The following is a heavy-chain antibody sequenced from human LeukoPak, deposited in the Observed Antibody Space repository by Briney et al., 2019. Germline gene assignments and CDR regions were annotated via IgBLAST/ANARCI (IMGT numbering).Heavy chain of an antibody. CDR2: IDPSDSYT. Sequence: GESLRISCKSSGYSFTDYWITWVRQMPGKGLEWMGRIDPSDSYTNYSPSFQGHVTISADNSISTAYLQWSSLKASDTAMYYCARHGGNGWYDYWGQGTLVTVSS. CDR3: ARHGGNGWYDY. CDR1: GYSFTDYW. D-gene: IGHD6-19*01. V-gene: IGHV5-10-1*01. J-gene: IGHJ4*02.